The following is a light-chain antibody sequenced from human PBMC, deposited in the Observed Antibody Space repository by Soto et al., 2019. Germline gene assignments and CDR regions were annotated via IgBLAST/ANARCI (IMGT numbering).Light chain of an antibody. CDR2: DAS. CDR1: QSISSW. V-gene: IGKV1-5*01. Sequence: DSQLTQSPSTQSASVGSRFTNSCRASQSISSWLAWYQQKKGKAPKIMIYDASSLESGVPSRFSGSGYGTRFNLTISSLQTDDFATYYCQQYNSYSGTFGQGTKVDIK. CDR3: QQYNSYSGT. J-gene: IGKJ1*01.